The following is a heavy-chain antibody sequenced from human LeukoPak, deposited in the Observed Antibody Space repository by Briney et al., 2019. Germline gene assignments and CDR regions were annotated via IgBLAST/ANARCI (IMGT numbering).Heavy chain of an antibody. V-gene: IGHV1-3*01. D-gene: IGHD5/OR15-5a*01. CDR2: INAGNGNT. Sequence: ASVKVSCKASGYTFTNYAIHWVRQAPGQSLEWMGWINAGNGNTKYSQKFQARVTITRDTSANTAYMELSSLGSEDTTIYYCARVISDCANFNCFKGYFDYWGQGIPVTVSS. J-gene: IGHJ4*01. CDR1: GYTFTNYA. CDR3: ARVISDCANFNCFKGYFDY.